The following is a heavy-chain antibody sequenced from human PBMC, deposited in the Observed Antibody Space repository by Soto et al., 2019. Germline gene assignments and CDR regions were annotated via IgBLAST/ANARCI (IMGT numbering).Heavy chain of an antibody. V-gene: IGHV3-15*01. CDR3: TTNDYDFWSGYFDY. Sequence: GESLKISCAASGFTFSNAWMSWVRQAPGKGLEWVGRIKSKTDGGTTDYAAPVKGRFTISRDDSKNTLYLQMNSLKTEDTAVYYCTTNDYDFWSGYFDYWGQGTLVTVSS. J-gene: IGHJ4*02. CDR2: IKSKTDGGTT. D-gene: IGHD3-3*01. CDR1: GFTFSNAW.